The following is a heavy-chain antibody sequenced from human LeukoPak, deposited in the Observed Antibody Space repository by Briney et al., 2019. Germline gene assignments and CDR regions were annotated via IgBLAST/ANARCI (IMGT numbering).Heavy chain of an antibody. CDR3: ARHPFLDYAVDY. Sequence: SETLSLTCTVSGGSISSSSYCWGWIRQPPGKGLEWIGSIYYSGSTYYNPSLKSRVTISVDTSKNQFSLKLSSVTAADTAVYYCARHPFLDYAVDYWGQGTLVTVSS. CDR2: IYYSGST. CDR1: GGSISSSSYC. V-gene: IGHV4-39*01. D-gene: IGHD4-17*01. J-gene: IGHJ4*02.